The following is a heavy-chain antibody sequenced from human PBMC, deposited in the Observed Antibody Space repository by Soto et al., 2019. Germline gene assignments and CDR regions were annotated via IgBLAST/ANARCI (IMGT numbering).Heavy chain of an antibody. CDR3: ARKLYTETSPTNFDY. V-gene: IGHV1-69*01. CDR2: IIPIFGTA. J-gene: IGHJ4*02. D-gene: IGHD4-4*01. CDR1: GGTFSSYA. Sequence: QVQLVQSGAEVKKPGSSVKVSCKASGGTFSSYAISWLRQSPGQGLEWMGGIIPIFGTANYAQKFPGRVTITADESTSTAYMELSSLRSEDTAVYYCARKLYTETSPTNFDYWGQGPLVTVSS.